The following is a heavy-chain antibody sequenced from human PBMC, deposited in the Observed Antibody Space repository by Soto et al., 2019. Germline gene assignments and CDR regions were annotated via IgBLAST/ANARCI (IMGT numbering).Heavy chain of an antibody. V-gene: IGHV1-3*01. CDR1: GYTFPRYA. CDR3: ARRGALTSYYYGYYFDY. Sequence: QVQLVQSGAEVKKPGASVKVSGKPSGYTFPRYAMNWVRQPPGQSPEWMGWINAGNGNTKYSQRFKGRVTITRDTVASTAYMELGSLTSEDTAVYYCARRGALTSYYYGYYFDYWGQGTLVSVSS. CDR2: INAGNGNT. J-gene: IGHJ4*02. D-gene: IGHD3-9*01.